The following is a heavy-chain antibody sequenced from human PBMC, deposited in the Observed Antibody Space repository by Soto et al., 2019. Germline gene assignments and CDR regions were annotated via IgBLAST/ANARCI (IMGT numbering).Heavy chain of an antibody. Sequence: QVQLHESGPGLVKPSETLSLACTVSGDSVSSGAYYWTWIRQPPGKGLEWIGYIYSSGSTSYNPPLKRRVTMLLDTPKTQFALKVRSVTTADRAVDYCASVVDSSSRAWFDPWGQGTLVTVSS. CDR1: GDSVSSGAYY. CDR3: ASVVDSSSRAWFDP. J-gene: IGHJ5*02. V-gene: IGHV4-61*08. CDR2: IYSSGST. D-gene: IGHD6-13*01.